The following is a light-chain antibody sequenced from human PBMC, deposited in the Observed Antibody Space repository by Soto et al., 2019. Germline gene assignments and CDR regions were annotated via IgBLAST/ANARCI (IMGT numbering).Light chain of an antibody. J-gene: IGKJ1*01. V-gene: IGKV3-20*01. CDR3: QLYGTSPKT. CDR2: DAS. CDR1: QSVGNN. Sequence: EVLLAQSPVTLSVSPADGTALSCRASQSVGNNLAWYQQKPGQAPRLLVYDASNRATGIPARFSGSGSGTDFTLTISSLEPEDFAVYYCQLYGTSPKTFGQGTKVDIK.